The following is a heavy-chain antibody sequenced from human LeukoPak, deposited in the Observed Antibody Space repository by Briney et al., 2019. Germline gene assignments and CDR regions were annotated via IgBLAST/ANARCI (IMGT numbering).Heavy chain of an antibody. D-gene: IGHD4-23*01. J-gene: IGHJ2*01. CDR3: AKNNDYGGSYWYFDL. CDR2: ISYDETNK. Sequence: GGSLRLSCAASGFTFSTYNMNWVRQAPGKGLEWVAVISYDETNKYYEDSVKGRFTISRDSSKNTLYLQMSSLRDEDTAVYYCAKNNDYGGSYWYFDLWGRGTLVTVSS. V-gene: IGHV3-30*18. CDR1: GFTFSTYN.